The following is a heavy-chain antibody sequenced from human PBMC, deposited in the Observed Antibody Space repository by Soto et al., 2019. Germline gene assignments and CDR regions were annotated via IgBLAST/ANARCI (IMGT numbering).Heavy chain of an antibody. V-gene: IGHV4-61*01. CDR1: GGSVSSGSYY. CDR2: IYYSGST. D-gene: IGHD3-9*01. J-gene: IGHJ4*02. CDR3: ARGGGVDILTGERIYYFDY. Sequence: PSETLSLPCTVSGGSVSSGSYYWGWIRQPPGKGLEWIGYIYYSGSTNYNPSLKSRVTISVDTSKNQFSLKLSSVTAADTAVYYCARGGGVDILTGERIYYFDYWGQGTLVTVSS.